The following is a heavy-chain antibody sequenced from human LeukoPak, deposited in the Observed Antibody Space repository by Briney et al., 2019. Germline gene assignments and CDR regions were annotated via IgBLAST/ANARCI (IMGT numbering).Heavy chain of an antibody. D-gene: IGHD3-3*01. Sequence: GGSLRLSCAASGFTFSNAWMSWVRQAPGKGLEWVGRIKSKTDGGTTDYAAPVKGRFTISRDDSKNTLYLQMNSLKTEDTAVYYCTTDLYYDFWSGYSRFDYWGQGTLVNVSS. CDR3: TTDLYYDFWSGYSRFDY. V-gene: IGHV3-15*01. J-gene: IGHJ4*02. CDR2: IKSKTDGGTT. CDR1: GFTFSNAW.